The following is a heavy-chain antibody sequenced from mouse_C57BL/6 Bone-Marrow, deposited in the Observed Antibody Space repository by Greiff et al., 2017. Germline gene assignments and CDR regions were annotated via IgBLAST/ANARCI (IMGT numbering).Heavy chain of an antibody. D-gene: IGHD3-2*02. V-gene: IGHV5-6*01. CDR1: GFTFSSYG. CDR3: ARQLRLRDYFDC. Sequence: EVKVVESGGDLVKPGGSLKLSCAASGFTFSSYGMSWVRQTPDKRLEWVATISSGGSYTYYPDSVKGRFTISRDNAKNTLYLQMSSLKTEDTAMYYYARQLRLRDYFDCWGQGTTLTVSS. CDR2: ISSGGSYT. J-gene: IGHJ2*01.